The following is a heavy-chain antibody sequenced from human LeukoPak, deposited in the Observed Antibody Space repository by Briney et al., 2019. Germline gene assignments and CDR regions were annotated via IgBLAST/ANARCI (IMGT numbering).Heavy chain of an antibody. J-gene: IGHJ4*02. CDR1: GFTFSSYA. V-gene: IGHV3-64*01. D-gene: IGHD6-13*01. CDR3: AREIAAAGTTFDY. Sequence: PGGSLRLSCAASGFTFSSYAMHWVRQAPGEGLEYVSGISSNGGSTYYANSVKGRFTISRDNSKNTLYLQMGSLRAEDMAVYYCAREIAAAGTTFDYWGQGTLVTVSS. CDR2: ISSNGGST.